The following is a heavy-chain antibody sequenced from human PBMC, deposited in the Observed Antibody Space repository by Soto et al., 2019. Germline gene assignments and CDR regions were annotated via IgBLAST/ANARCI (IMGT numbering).Heavy chain of an antibody. J-gene: IGHJ2*01. CDR1: GFTVSSNY. V-gene: IGHV3-53*01. Sequence: GGSLRLSCAASGFTVSSNYMSWVRQAPGKGLEWVSVIYSGGSTYYADSVKGRFTISRDNSKNTLYLQMNSLRAEDTAVYYCARGRAYWDWYFDLWGRGTLVTVSS. D-gene: IGHD2-8*02. CDR2: IYSGGST. CDR3: ARGRAYWDWYFDL.